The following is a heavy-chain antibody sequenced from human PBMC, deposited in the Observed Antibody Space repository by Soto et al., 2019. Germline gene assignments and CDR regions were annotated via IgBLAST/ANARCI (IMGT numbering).Heavy chain of an antibody. J-gene: IGHJ6*02. CDR1: GYTFTSYY. CDR3: AGDASLITIFGVVIIGHYYYGMDV. D-gene: IGHD3-3*01. CDR2: INPSGGST. V-gene: IGHV1-46*01. Sequence: ASVKVSCKASGYTFTSYYMHWVRQAPGQGLEWMGIINPSGGSTSYAQKFQGRVTMTRDTSTSTVYMELSSLRSEDTAVYYCAGDASLITIFGVVIIGHYYYGMDVWGQGXTVTVSS.